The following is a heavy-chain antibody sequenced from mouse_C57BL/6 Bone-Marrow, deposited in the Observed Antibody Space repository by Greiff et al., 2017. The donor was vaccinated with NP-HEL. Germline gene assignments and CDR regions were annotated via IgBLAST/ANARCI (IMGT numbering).Heavy chain of an antibody. CDR1: GYTFTSYW. Sequence: VQLQQPGAELVMPGASVKLSCKASGYTFTSYWMHWVKQRPGQGLEWIGEIDPSDSYTNYNQKFKGKSTLTVDKSSSTAYMQLSSLTSEDSAVYYCARDTGHAMDYWGQGTSVTVSS. CDR2: IDPSDSYT. V-gene: IGHV1-69*01. J-gene: IGHJ4*01. D-gene: IGHD3-3*01. CDR3: ARDTGHAMDY.